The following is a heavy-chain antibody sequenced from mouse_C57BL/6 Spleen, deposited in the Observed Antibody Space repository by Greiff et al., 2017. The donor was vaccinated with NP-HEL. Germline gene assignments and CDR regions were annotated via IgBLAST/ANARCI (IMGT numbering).Heavy chain of an antibody. D-gene: IGHD2-3*01. CDR1: GYTFTSYT. Sequence: VQLQESGAELARPGASVKMSCKASGYTFTSYTMHWVKQRPGQGLEWIGYINPSSGYTTYNQKFKDKATLTADKSSSTAYMQLSSLTSEDSAVYYCARPYDGYYEPFAYWGQGTLVTVSA. J-gene: IGHJ3*01. CDR3: ARPYDGYYEPFAY. V-gene: IGHV1-4*01. CDR2: INPSSGYT.